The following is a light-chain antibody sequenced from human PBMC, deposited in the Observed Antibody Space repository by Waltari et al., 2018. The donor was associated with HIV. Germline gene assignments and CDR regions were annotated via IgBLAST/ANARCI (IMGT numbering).Light chain of an antibody. CDR1: SGSIASNY. Sequence: NFILTQPHSVSESPGKTVTISCTRSSGSIASNYVQWYQQRPGSSPTTVIYEDNQRPSGAPGRFSVSIDSSSNSASLTIAGLKTEDEADYYCQSYDSSNWVFGGGTKLTVL. J-gene: IGLJ3*02. CDR3: QSYDSSNWV. CDR2: EDN. V-gene: IGLV6-57*01.